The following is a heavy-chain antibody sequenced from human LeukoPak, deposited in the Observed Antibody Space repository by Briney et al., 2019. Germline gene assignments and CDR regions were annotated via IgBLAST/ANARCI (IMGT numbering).Heavy chain of an antibody. CDR2: MNPNSGNT. Sequence: ASVKVSCKASGYTFASYDINWVRQATGQGLEWMGWMNPNSGNTGYAQKFQGRVTITRNTSISTAYMELSSLRSEDTAVYYCARGFLPYSAIRDYWGQGTLVTVSS. J-gene: IGHJ4*02. CDR1: GYTFASYD. CDR3: ARGFLPYSAIRDY. V-gene: IGHV1-8*03. D-gene: IGHD2-2*01.